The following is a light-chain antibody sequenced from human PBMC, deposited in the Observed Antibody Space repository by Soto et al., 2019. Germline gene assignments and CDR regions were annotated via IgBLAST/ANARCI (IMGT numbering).Light chain of an antibody. CDR1: QRISSW. CDR3: QQYNSYSQT. CDR2: DAS. V-gene: IGKV1-5*01. J-gene: IGKJ1*01. Sequence: DIQMTQSPSTLSASVGDRVTITCRASQRISSWLAWYQQEPGKAPKLLIYDASSLESGVPSRFSSSGSGTEFSLTISSLQPDDFATYYCQQYNSYSQTFGQGAEVDIK.